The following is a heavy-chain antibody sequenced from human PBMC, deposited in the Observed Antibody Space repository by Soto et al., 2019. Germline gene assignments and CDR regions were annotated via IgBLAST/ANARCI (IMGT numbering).Heavy chain of an antibody. Sequence: PSQTLSLTCAISGDSVSSNSAAWNWIRQSPSRGHEWLGRTYYRSKWYNVFAVSVKIRITINPATSKNQFSLQLNSVTPEDTAVFYCARGFYYDILTGYYPFDYWGQGTLVTVSS. CDR3: ARGFYYDILTGYYPFDY. V-gene: IGHV6-1*01. CDR1: GDSVSSNSAA. CDR2: TYYRSKWYN. J-gene: IGHJ4*02. D-gene: IGHD3-9*01.